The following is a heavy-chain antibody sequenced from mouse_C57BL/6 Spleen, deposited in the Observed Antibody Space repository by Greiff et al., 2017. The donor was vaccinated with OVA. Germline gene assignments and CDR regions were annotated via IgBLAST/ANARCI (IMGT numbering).Heavy chain of an antibody. CDR1: GYTFTNYW. J-gene: IGHJ4*01. CDR2: IYPGDGYT. CDR3: ARECGTTVGDAMDY. Sequence: QVQLQQSGAELVRPGASVKMSCKASGYTFTNYWIGWVKQRPGHGLEWIGDIYPGDGYTNYNEKFKSKATLTVDTSSSTAYMQLSSLTSEDSAVYYCARECGTTVGDAMDYWGQGTSVTVSS. D-gene: IGHD1-1*01. V-gene: IGHV1-63*02.